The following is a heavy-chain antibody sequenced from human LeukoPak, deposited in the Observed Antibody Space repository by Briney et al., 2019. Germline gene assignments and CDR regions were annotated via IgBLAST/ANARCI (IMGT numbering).Heavy chain of an antibody. CDR1: GLKFSDAW. D-gene: IGHD1-26*01. Sequence: PGGSLRLSCAVSGLKFSDAWVTWVRQAPGKGLEWIGRIKRGGTTDYAAPVNGRFTISRDDSKNTIYLQINSLKIEDTAVYYCKREGSVYYGMDVWGQGTTVTVSS. V-gene: IGHV3-15*01. CDR3: KREGSVYYGMDV. CDR2: IKRGGTT. J-gene: IGHJ6*02.